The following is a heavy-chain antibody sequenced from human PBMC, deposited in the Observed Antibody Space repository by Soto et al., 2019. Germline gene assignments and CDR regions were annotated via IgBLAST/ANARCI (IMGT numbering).Heavy chain of an antibody. CDR1: AGSITSTNW. CDR3: ARDGYYGSGSNSYYYGMDV. J-gene: IGHJ6*02. CDR2: IHHSGST. V-gene: IGHV4-4*02. D-gene: IGHD3-10*01. Sequence: PSETLSLTCDVSAGSITSTNWWSWVRQPPGKGLEWIGEIHHSGSTNYNPSLKSRVIISVDTSKNQFSLKLSSVTAADTAVYYCARDGYYGSGSNSYYYGMDVWGQGTTVTVSS.